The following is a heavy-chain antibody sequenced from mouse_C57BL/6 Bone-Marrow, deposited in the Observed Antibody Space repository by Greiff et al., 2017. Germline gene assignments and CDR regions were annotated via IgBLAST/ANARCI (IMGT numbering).Heavy chain of an antibody. D-gene: IGHD1-1*01. Sequence: VQLQQSGTELVKPGASVKLSCKASGYTFTSYWMHWVKQRPGQGLEWIGNINPCNGGTHYNEKFKSTATLTVDNYSSTAYMQLSSLSSVDSAGNYCAISTVVAPLDYWGQGTTLTVSS. V-gene: IGHV1-53*01. CDR1: GYTFTSYW. J-gene: IGHJ2*01. CDR2: INPCNGGT. CDR3: AISTVVAPLDY.